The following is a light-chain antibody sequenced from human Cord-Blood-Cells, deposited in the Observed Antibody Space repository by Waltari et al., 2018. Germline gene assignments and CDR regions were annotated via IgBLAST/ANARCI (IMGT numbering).Light chain of an antibody. V-gene: IGLV1-40*01. CDR2: GNS. Sequence: QSVLTQPPSVSGAPGLRVTISCTGSSSNIGAGYDVNWYQQLPGTAHKLLIYGNSNRPAGGPDRFYGAKAGTAASEGISGLQAEDDADYYCRCYDSDLSGVFGTGTKVTVL. CDR1: SSNIGAGYD. CDR3: RCYDSDLSGV. J-gene: IGLJ1*01.